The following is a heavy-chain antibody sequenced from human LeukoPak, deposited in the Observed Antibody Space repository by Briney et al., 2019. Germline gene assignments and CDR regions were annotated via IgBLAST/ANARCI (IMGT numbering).Heavy chain of an antibody. CDR2: ICGDGGST. D-gene: IGHD4-17*01. J-gene: IGHJ6*02. CDR1: GFTFDDYA. CDR3: AKDPCGERPFYYYGMHV. Sequence: PGGSLRLSCAASGFTFDDYAMHWVRQAPGKGLEWVSLICGDGGSTYYADSVKSRFTTSRDNSKNSLYLQMNSLRAEDTALYYCAKDPCGERPFYYYGMHVWGQGTTVSVSS. V-gene: IGHV3-43*02.